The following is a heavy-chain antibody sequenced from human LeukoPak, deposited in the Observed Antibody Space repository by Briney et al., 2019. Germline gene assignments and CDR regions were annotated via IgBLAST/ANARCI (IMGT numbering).Heavy chain of an antibody. Sequence: ASVKVSCKVSGYTRTELSMHWVRQAPGKGLEWMGGFDPEDGETIYAQKFQGRVTMTEDTSTDTAYMELSSLRSEDTAVYYCATASIVGAIVFDYWGQGTLVTVSS. D-gene: IGHD1-26*01. CDR2: FDPEDGET. CDR3: ATASIVGAIVFDY. J-gene: IGHJ4*02. V-gene: IGHV1-24*01. CDR1: GYTRTELS.